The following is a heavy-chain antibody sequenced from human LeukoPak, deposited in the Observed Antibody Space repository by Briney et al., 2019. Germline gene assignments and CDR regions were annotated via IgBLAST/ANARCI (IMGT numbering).Heavy chain of an antibody. Sequence: ASAKVSCKASGYTFTSYGISWVRQAPGQGLEWMGWISAYNGNTNYAQKLQGRVTMTTDTSTSTAYMELRSLRSDDTAVYYCARVGYNWNYASFDYWGQGTLVTVSS. CDR1: GYTFTSYG. CDR2: ISAYNGNT. CDR3: ARVGYNWNYASFDY. V-gene: IGHV1-18*01. D-gene: IGHD1-7*01. J-gene: IGHJ4*02.